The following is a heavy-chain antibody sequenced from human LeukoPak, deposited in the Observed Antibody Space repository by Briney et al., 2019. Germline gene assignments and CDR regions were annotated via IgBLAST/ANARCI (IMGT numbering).Heavy chain of an antibody. D-gene: IGHD6-13*01. CDR3: ARGRYLTTLGGAAAGFLDN. CDR1: GDSISSSNCY. J-gene: IGHJ4*02. V-gene: IGHV4-39*01. CDR2: IYFSGGT. Sequence: SETLSLTCTVSGDSISSSNCYWGWIRQPPGKGLEWIGSIYFSGGTYYNASLKSRVTISVNTSQKQFSLRLNSLTAADTAVYYCARGRYLTTLGGAAAGFLDNWGQGTLVTVSS.